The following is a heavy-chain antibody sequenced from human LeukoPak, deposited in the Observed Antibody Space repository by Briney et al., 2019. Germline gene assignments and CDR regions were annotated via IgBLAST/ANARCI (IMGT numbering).Heavy chain of an antibody. CDR1: GGSISSYY. CDR3: ARGGSSSGRIDY. Sequence: PSETLSLTCTVSGGSISSYYRSWIRQPPGKGLEWIGYIYYSGSTNYNPSLKSRVTISVDTSKNQFSLKLSSVTAADTAVYYCARGGSSSGRIDYWGQGTLVTVSS. D-gene: IGHD6-6*01. V-gene: IGHV4-59*01. CDR2: IYYSGST. J-gene: IGHJ4*02.